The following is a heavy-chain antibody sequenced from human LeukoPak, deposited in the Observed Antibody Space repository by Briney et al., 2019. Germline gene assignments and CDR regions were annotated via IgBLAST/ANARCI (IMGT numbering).Heavy chain of an antibody. CDR3: ARRGYTFDY. V-gene: IGHV3-7*01. J-gene: IGHJ4*02. CDR2: IKPDGSEK. D-gene: IGHD5-24*01. CDR1: EFIFSNYW. Sequence: GGSLRLSCAASEFIFSNYWMSWVRQAPGKGLEWVANIKPDGSEKNYVDSVRGRFTISRDNAKSSVLLQMNSLRAEDTAVYYCARRGYTFDYWGLGTLVTVSS.